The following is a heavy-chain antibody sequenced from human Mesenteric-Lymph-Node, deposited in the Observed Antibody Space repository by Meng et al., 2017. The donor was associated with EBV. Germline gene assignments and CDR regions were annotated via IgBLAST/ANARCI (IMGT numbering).Heavy chain of an antibody. Sequence: VQLQGSGPGLGKPSGTLSLTCAVSVDSISNSNWWSWVRQPPGKGLEWIGEIYYTGSTNYNPSLKSRVSMSVDKSKNEFSLEVNSVTAADTAVYYCASGGVRDPSPPYWGQGALVTVSS. CDR3: ASGGVRDPSPPY. CDR2: IYYTGST. J-gene: IGHJ1*01. D-gene: IGHD3-16*01. V-gene: IGHV4-4*02. CDR1: VDSISNSNW.